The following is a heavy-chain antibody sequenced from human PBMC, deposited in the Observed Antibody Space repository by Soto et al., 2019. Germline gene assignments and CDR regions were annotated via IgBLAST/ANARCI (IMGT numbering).Heavy chain of an antibody. CDR1: GGSFSGYY. Sequence: SETLSLTCAVYGGSFSGYYWSWIRQPPGKGLEWIGEINHSGSTNYNPSLKSRVTISVDTSKNQFSLKLSSVTAADTAVYYCARGRHFDPPYYYYMDVWGKGTTVTVSS. D-gene: IGHD3-9*01. CDR2: INHSGST. J-gene: IGHJ6*03. V-gene: IGHV4-34*01. CDR3: ARGRHFDPPYYYYMDV.